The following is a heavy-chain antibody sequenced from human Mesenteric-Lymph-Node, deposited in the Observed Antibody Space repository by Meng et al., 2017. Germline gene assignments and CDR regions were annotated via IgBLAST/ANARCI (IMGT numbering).Heavy chain of an antibody. Sequence: QVQLVQAGAEVKKPGASVKVSCKASGGTFSRYAISWVRQAPGQGLEWMGGIIPIFGTANYAQKFQGRVTITADKSTSTAYMELSSMRSEDTAVYYCARVRETYYDILTGYAPLDYWGQGTLVTVSS. CDR1: GGTFSRYA. D-gene: IGHD3-9*01. J-gene: IGHJ4*02. V-gene: IGHV1-69*06. CDR2: IIPIFGTA. CDR3: ARVRETYYDILTGYAPLDY.